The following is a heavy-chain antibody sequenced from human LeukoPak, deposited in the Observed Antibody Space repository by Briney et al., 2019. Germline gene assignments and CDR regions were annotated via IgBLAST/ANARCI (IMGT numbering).Heavy chain of an antibody. CDR2: IYPCDSDT. CDR3: ERLRLPNDYGDYRDWYFDL. D-gene: IGHD4-17*01. J-gene: IGHJ2*01. V-gene: IGHV5-51*01. CDR1: GYSFTSYW. Sequence: GESLKISCKGSGYSFTSYWIGWVRQMPGKGLEWMGIIYPCDSDTRYSPSFQGQVTISADKSISTAYLQWSSLKASDTAMYYCERLRLPNDYGDYRDWYFDLWGRGTLVTVSS.